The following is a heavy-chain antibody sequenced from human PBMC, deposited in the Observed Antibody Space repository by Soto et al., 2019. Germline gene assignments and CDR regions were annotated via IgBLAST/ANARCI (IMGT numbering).Heavy chain of an antibody. CDR2: INEDGSVK. V-gene: IGHV3-7*01. J-gene: IGHJ4*02. Sequence: EVQLVEAGGGLVQPGGSLRLSCAASGFTFSSYWMTWVRQAPGRGLEWVANINEDGSVKGYVDSVKGRFTISRDNARNSMNLQENCLRADDTAVYYCARDMPKGACNLDYWGQGTLGPVSS. CDR1: GFTFSSYW. CDR3: ARDMPKGACNLDY. D-gene: IGHD1-26*01.